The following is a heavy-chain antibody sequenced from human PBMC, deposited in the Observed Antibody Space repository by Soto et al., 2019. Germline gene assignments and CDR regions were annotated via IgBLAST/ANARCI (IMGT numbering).Heavy chain of an antibody. V-gene: IGHV3-23*01. Sequence: GGSLRLSCAASGFTFSSYAMSWVRQAPGKGLEWVSAISGSGGSTYYADSVKGRLPISRDNSKNTLYLQMNSLRAEDTAVYYCAKDDHYCSGGSCYPYYFDYWGQGTLVTVSS. D-gene: IGHD2-15*01. J-gene: IGHJ4*02. CDR3: AKDDHYCSGGSCYPYYFDY. CDR1: GFTFSSYA. CDR2: ISGSGGST.